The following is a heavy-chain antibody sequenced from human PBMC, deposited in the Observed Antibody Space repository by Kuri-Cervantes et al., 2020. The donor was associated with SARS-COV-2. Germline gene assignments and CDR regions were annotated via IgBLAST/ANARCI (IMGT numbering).Heavy chain of an antibody. Sequence: GGSLRLSCAASGFTFSSYAMHWVRLAPGKGLEWVSYISSSSSTIYYADSVKGRFTISRDNAKNSLYLQMNSLRAEDTAVYYCAREVTIFGAVSRGFDPWGQGTLVTVSS. CDR3: AREVTIFGAVSRGFDP. D-gene: IGHD3-3*01. CDR1: GFTFSSYA. J-gene: IGHJ5*02. V-gene: IGHV3-48*01. CDR2: ISSSSSTI.